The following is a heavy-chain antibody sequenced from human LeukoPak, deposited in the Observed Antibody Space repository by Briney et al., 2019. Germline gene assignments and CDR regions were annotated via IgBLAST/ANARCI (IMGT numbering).Heavy chain of an antibody. Sequence: PGGSLRLSCEGSGFTLGDYGMSWVRQAPGKGPEWVAGISWNSDSTGYPDSVKGRFTISRDNAKNSLFLQMDSLRVEDTAFYYCARHRQGITGTEWFDPWGQGILVTVSS. CDR1: GFTLGDYG. V-gene: IGHV3-20*04. CDR2: ISWNSDST. J-gene: IGHJ5*02. CDR3: ARHRQGITGTEWFDP. D-gene: IGHD1-20*01.